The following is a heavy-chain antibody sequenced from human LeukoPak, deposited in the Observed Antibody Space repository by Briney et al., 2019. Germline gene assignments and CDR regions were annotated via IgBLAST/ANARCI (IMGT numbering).Heavy chain of an antibody. D-gene: IGHD6-19*01. J-gene: IGHJ4*02. CDR2: IYYSGST. CDR3: ARSIAVAGNAYYFDY. V-gene: IGHV4-39*07. CDR1: GGSISSSSYY. Sequence: NPSETLSLTCTVSGGSISSSSYYWGWIRQPPGKGLEWIGSIYYSGSTYYNPSLKSRVTISVDTSKNQFSLKLSSVTAADTAVYYCARSIAVAGNAYYFDYWGQGTLVTVSS.